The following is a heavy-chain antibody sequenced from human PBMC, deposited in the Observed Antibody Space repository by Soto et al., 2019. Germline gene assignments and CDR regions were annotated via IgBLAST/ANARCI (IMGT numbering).Heavy chain of an antibody. CDR1: GGSFSGYY. V-gene: IGHV4-34*01. D-gene: IGHD2-15*01. Sequence: QVQLQQWGAGLLKPSETLSLTCAVYGGSFSGYYWSWIRQPPGKGLEWIGKINHSGSTNYNPSLKRRVTISVDTSKNQFSLKLSSVTAADTAVYYCARGPPNIVVVVAATRWFDPWGQGTLVTVSS. CDR3: ARGPPNIVVVVAATRWFDP. J-gene: IGHJ5*02. CDR2: INHSGST.